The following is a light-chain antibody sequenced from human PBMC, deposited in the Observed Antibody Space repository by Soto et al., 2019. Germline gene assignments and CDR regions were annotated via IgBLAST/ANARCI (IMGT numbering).Light chain of an antibody. CDR1: SSDNGGYNY. J-gene: IGLJ2*01. CDR2: EVS. CDR3: SSYTGGNNVI. V-gene: IGLV2-8*01. Sequence: QSVLTQPPSASGSPGQSVTISCTGSSSDNGGYNYVSWYQQHPGKAPKLMIFEVSKRPSGVPDRFSGSKSGNTASLTVSGLQAEDEADYYCSSYTGGNNVIFGGGTKLTVL.